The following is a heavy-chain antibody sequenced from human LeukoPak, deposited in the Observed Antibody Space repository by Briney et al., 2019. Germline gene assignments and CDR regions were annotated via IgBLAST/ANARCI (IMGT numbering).Heavy chain of an antibody. D-gene: IGHD5-12*01. Sequence: GGSLRLSCAASGFTFSSYAMHWVRQAPGKGLEWVAVISYDGSNKYYADSVKGRFTISRDNSKNTLYLQMNSLRAEDTAVYYCAKEHSGWDYFDYWGQGTLVTVSS. CDR2: ISYDGSNK. CDR3: AKEHSGWDYFDY. CDR1: GFTFSSYA. J-gene: IGHJ4*02. V-gene: IGHV3-30-3*02.